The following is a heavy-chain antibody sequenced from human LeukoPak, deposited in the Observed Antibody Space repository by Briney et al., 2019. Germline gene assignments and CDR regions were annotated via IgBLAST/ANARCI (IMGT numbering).Heavy chain of an antibody. CDR2: INSDGYSI. D-gene: IGHD6-19*01. CDR3: TRAGYSSGFDS. CDR1: GFTFSGYW. V-gene: IGHV3-74*03. J-gene: IGHJ5*01. Sequence: GGSLRLSCAASGFTFSGYWMHWVRQAPGKGLVWVSRINSDGYSITYADSVKGRFAISRDNAKNTLYLQMNSLIAEDTAVYFCTRAGYSSGFDSWGQGTLVTVSS.